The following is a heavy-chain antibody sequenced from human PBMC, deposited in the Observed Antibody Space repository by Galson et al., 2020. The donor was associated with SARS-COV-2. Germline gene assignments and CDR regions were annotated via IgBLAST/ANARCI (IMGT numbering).Heavy chain of an antibody. CDR1: GGSISSSSYS. D-gene: IGHD3-22*01. CDR3: ARRRAIVVSKYAFDI. Sequence: ETSETLSLTCTVSGGSISSSSYSWGWIRQPPGKGLEWIGSIYYSGSTYYNPSLKSRVTISVDTTKNQFSLKLSSVTAAAAAVYYCARRRAIVVSKYAFDIWGQGTMVTVSS. J-gene: IGHJ3*02. CDR2: IYYSGST. V-gene: IGHV4-39*01.